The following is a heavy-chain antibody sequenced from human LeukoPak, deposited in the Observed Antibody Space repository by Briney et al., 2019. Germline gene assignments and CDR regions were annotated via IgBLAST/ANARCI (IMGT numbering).Heavy chain of an antibody. V-gene: IGHV3-21*01. CDR3: ARAGYYGSGSYIYYYGMDV. Sequence: PGGSLRLSCAASGFTFSSYSMNWVRQAPGKGLERVSSISSSSSYIYYADSVKGRFTISRDNAKNSLYLQMNSLRAEDTAVYYRARAGYYGSGSYIYYYGMDVWGQGTTVTVSS. CDR2: ISSSSSYI. J-gene: IGHJ6*02. D-gene: IGHD3-10*01. CDR1: GFTFSSYS.